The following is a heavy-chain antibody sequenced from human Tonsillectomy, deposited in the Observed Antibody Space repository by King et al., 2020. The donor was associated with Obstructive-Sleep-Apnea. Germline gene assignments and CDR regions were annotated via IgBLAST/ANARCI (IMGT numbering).Heavy chain of an antibody. V-gene: IGHV3-66*01. D-gene: IGHD1-26*01. CDR3: ARAYSRNYFYYGMDV. Sequence: VQLVESGGGLVQPGGSLRLSCAASGFSVSDNDMSWVRQAPGRGLEWVSVMCSGGTTYYTDSGKGRFGISRDNSNNMLYLQMDSLRAEDTGVYYCARAYSRNYFYYGMDVWGQGATVTVSS. CDR1: GFSVSDND. CDR2: MCSGGTT. J-gene: IGHJ6*02.